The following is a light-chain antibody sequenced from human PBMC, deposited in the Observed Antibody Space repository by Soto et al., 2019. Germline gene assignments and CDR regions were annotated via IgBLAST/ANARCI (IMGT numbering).Light chain of an antibody. CDR1: QRVSSY. V-gene: IGKV3-11*01. Sequence: EIVLTQSPATLSLSPGERATLSCRASQRVSSYLAWYQQKPGQAPRLLIYDASNRATGIPARFSGSGSGTDFTLTISSREPEEFAVYYCQQRSNWPPTFGQGTKLEIK. CDR2: DAS. CDR3: QQRSNWPPT. J-gene: IGKJ2*01.